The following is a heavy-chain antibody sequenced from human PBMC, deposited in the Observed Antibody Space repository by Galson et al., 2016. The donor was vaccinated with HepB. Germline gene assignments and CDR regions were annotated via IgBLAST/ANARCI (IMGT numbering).Heavy chain of an antibody. CDR3: ARGSSGSYRWYDP. CDR1: GGIIRTSA. V-gene: IGHV1-69*13. CDR2: IIPAFATT. Sequence: SVKVSCKVSGGIIRTSAFSWVRQAPGQGLEWMGMIIPAFATTTYARKFQARITISADESTDTVYLELSSLRAEDTSVYYCARGSSGSYRWYDPWGQGTLVTVSS. J-gene: IGHJ5*02. D-gene: IGHD1-26*01.